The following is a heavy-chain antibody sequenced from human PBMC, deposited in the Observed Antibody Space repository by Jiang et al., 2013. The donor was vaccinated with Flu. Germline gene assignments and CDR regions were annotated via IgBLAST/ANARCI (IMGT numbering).Heavy chain of an antibody. CDR1: GFTFSSYA. J-gene: IGHJ4*02. CDR3: AKGGYCSDGVCSPKSFYFDY. V-gene: IGHV3-23*01. D-gene: IGHD2-8*01. Sequence: GFTFSSYAMSWVRQASRKGLKWVSTISGSGDNTYYADSVKGRFTISRDNSKNTLYLQMNSLRAEDTAVYYCAKGGYCSDGVCSPKSFYFDYWGQGTLVTVSS. CDR2: ISGSGDNT.